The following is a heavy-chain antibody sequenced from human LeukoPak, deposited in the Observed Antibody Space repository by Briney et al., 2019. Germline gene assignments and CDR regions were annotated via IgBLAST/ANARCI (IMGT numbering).Heavy chain of an antibody. V-gene: IGHV6-1*01. Sequence: SQTLSLTCAISGDSVSSNSVAWNWIRQSPSRGLEWLGRTYYRSKWYKYYAVSVKGRITINPDTSKNQFSLQLNSVTPEDTAVYYCARGPSYFQHWGQGTLVTVSS. CDR1: GDSVSSNSVA. CDR3: ARGPSYFQH. CDR2: TYYRSKWYK. J-gene: IGHJ1*01.